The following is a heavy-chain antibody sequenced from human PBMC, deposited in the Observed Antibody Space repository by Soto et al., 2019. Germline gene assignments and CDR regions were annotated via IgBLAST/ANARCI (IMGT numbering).Heavy chain of an antibody. Sequence: SETLSLTCTVSGGSISSGGYYWSWIRQHPGKGLEWNGYIYYSGSTYYNPSLKSRVTISVDTSKILFSLKLSSVTAAVTAVYYCARGVTLVRGVIHTPYFDYWGQGALVTVSS. V-gene: IGHV4-31*03. D-gene: IGHD3-10*01. CDR1: GGSISSGGYY. CDR3: ARGVTLVRGVIHTPYFDY. J-gene: IGHJ4*02. CDR2: IYYSGST.